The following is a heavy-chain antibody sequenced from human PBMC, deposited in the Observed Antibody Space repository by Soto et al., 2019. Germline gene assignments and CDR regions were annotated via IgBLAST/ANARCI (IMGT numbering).Heavy chain of an antibody. CDR3: ARARYCSGGSCYGGDY. Sequence: QVQLQQWGAGLLKPSETLSLTCAVYGGSFSGYYWSWIRQPPGKGLEWIGGINHSGSTNYNPSLKSRVTISVDTSKNQFSLKLSSVTAADTAVYYCARARYCSGGSCYGGDYWGQGTLVTVSS. D-gene: IGHD2-15*01. CDR1: GGSFSGYY. J-gene: IGHJ4*02. V-gene: IGHV4-34*01. CDR2: INHSGST.